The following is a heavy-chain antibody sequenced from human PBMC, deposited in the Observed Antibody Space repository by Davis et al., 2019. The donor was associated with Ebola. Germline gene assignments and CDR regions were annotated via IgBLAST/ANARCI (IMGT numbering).Heavy chain of an antibody. Sequence: ASVTVSCKASGYTFTSYYMHWVRQAPGQGLEWMGIINPSGGSTSYAQKFQGRVTMTRDTSTSTVYMELSSLRSEDTAVYYCAREEYCGSYLCNWFDPWGQGTLVTVSS. CDR1: GYTFTSYY. D-gene: IGHD1-26*01. V-gene: IGHV1-46*01. CDR2: INPSGGST. CDR3: AREEYCGSYLCNWFDP. J-gene: IGHJ5*02.